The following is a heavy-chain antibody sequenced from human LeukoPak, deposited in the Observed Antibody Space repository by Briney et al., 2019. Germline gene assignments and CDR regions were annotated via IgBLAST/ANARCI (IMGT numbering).Heavy chain of an antibody. D-gene: IGHD1-26*01. J-gene: IGHJ6*02. CDR1: GFTFSSYW. CDR2: IASDGSST. Sequence: GGSLRLSCAASGFTFSSYWMNWVRQAPGKGLVWVSRIASDGSSTTYADSVKGRFSISRDNAKNTLYLQMNSLRAEDTAVYYCARYSGSYEVNYYYYYGMDVWGQGTTVTVSS. V-gene: IGHV3-74*01. CDR3: ARYSGSYEVNYYYYYGMDV.